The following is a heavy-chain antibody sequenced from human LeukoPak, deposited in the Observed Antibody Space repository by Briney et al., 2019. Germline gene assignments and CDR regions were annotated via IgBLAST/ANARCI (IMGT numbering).Heavy chain of an antibody. J-gene: IGHJ4*02. Sequence: ASVKVSCKASGYTFTSYGIIWVRQAPGQGLEWMGWISAYNGNTNYAQKLQGRVTMTTDTSTSTAYMELRSLRSDDTAVYYCVRDDIVVVVAATYWVYWGQGTLVTVSS. D-gene: IGHD2-15*01. CDR2: ISAYNGNT. CDR3: VRDDIVVVVAATYWVY. CDR1: GYTFTSYG. V-gene: IGHV1-18*01.